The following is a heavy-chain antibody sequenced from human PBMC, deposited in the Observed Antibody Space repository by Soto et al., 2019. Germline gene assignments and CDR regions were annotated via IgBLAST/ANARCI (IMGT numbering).Heavy chain of an antibody. CDR3: ARALERRRGSY. V-gene: IGHV1-69*13. Sequence: SVKISSKASGGTFGSYAIIWLRQSPGQGLEWMGGIIPIFGTANYAQKFQGRVTITADESTSTAYMELSSLRSEDTAVYYCARALERRRGSYWGQGTLVTVSS. J-gene: IGHJ4*02. D-gene: IGHD1-1*01. CDR1: GGTFGSYA. CDR2: IIPIFGTA.